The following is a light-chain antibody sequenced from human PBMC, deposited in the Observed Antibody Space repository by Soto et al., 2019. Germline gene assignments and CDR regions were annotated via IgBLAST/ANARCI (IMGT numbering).Light chain of an antibody. V-gene: IGKV3-20*01. CDR1: QSLSSNY. J-gene: IGKJ1*01. CDR2: GAS. Sequence: EIVLTQSPGTLSLSPGERATLSCRASQSLSSNYLAWHQQKTGQAPRLLLYGASSRATGIPDRFSGSGSGTDFTLTITRLEPEDFAVYYCQQYDTSPRTFGQGTKVEIK. CDR3: QQYDTSPRT.